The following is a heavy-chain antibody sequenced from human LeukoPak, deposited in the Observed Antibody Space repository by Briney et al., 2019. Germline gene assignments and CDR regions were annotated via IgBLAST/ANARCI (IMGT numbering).Heavy chain of an antibody. CDR2: ISSYSSYV. D-gene: IGHD3-3*01. CDR1: GFTFSTSR. Sequence: GGSLRLSCAASGFTFSTSRMNWVRQAPGKGLEWISSISSYSSYVYYADSVQGRFTISRDNAIHSLYLQMNSLRAEDTAVYYCAKDFWSGYYPNCWGQGTLVTVSS. V-gene: IGHV3-21*04. CDR3: AKDFWSGYYPNC. J-gene: IGHJ4*02.